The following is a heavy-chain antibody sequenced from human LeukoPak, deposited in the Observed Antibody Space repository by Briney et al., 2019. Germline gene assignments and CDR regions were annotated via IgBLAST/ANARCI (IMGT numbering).Heavy chain of an antibody. CDR2: IYYSGST. J-gene: IGHJ3*02. CDR3: ARSQIRGVIKSAFDI. Sequence: PSETLSLTCTVSGGSISSSSYYWGWIRQPPGKGLEWIGSIYYSGSTYYNPSLKSRVTISVDTSKNQFSLKLSSVTAADTAVYYCARSQIRGVIKSAFDIWGQGTMVTVSS. D-gene: IGHD3-10*01. V-gene: IGHV4-39*01. CDR1: GGSISSSSYY.